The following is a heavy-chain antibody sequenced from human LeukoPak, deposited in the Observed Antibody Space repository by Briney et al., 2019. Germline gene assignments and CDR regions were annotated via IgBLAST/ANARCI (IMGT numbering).Heavy chain of an antibody. D-gene: IGHD6-19*01. V-gene: IGHV1-69*06. J-gene: IGHJ6*03. CDR1: RGTFSPYV. CDR3: AKDLGRYSSGGNYYYYYMDV. CDR2: IIPIFGTA. Sequence: ASVKASCKPSRGTFSPYVIIWVRQAPGQGLEWVGGIIPIFGTANYAQKLQGRVTITAAKSTSTALLELSSLRSEDTAVYYCAKDLGRYSSGGNYYYYYMDVWGKGTTVTVSS.